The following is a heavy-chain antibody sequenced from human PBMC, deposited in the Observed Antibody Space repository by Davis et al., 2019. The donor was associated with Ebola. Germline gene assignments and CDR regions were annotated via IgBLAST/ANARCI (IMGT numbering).Heavy chain of an antibody. CDR2: INHSGST. CDR3: ARGFLSGYRLAWFDP. CDR1: GGSFSGYY. D-gene: IGHD5-24*01. Sequence: SETLSLTCAVYGGSFSGYYWSWIRQPPGKGLEWIGEINHSGSTNYNPSLKSRVTISVDTSKNQFSLKLSSVTAADTAVYYCARGFLSGYRLAWFDPWGQGTLVTVSS. V-gene: IGHV4-34*01. J-gene: IGHJ5*02.